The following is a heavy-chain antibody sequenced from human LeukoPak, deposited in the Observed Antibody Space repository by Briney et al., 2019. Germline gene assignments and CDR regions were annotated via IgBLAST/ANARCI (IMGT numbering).Heavy chain of an antibody. Sequence: GGSLRLSCAASGFTFNNYAMNWVRQAPGKGLEWVSSISGGGETTYYADSAKGRFTISRDNSQNTLYLQMNSLRAEDTAVYYCARDFADYVGYFFFDYWGQGTLVTVSS. V-gene: IGHV3-23*01. CDR1: GFTFNNYA. CDR3: ARDFADYVGYFFFDY. D-gene: IGHD4-17*01. J-gene: IGHJ4*02. CDR2: ISGGGETT.